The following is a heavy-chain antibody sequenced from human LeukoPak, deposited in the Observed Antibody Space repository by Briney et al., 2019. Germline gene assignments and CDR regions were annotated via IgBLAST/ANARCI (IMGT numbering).Heavy chain of an antibody. Sequence: SETLSLTYTVSGGSISSYYWSWFRQPPGKRLEWIGYIYYSGSTNYNPSRKSRVTISVDTSKNQFSLKLSSVTAADTAVYYCARHVAIDWYYFDYWGQGTLVTVSS. V-gene: IGHV4-59*08. CDR2: IYYSGST. J-gene: IGHJ4*02. CDR1: GGSISSYY. D-gene: IGHD2-21*01. CDR3: ARHVAIDWYYFDY.